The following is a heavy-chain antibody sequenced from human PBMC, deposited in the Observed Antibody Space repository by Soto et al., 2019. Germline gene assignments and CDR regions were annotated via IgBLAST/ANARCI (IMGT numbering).Heavy chain of an antibody. D-gene: IGHD6-6*01. J-gene: IGHJ5*02. CDR2: INAGNGNT. V-gene: IGHV1-3*05. Sequence: QVQLVQSGAEEKKPGASVKVSCKASGYTFTSYAMHWVRQAPGQRLEWMGWINAGNGNTKYSQKFQGRVTITRDTSASTAYMELSSLRSEDTAVYYCARQPPEQLVRSVGWGFDPWGQGTLVTVSS. CDR1: GYTFTSYA. CDR3: ARQPPEQLVRSVGWGFDP.